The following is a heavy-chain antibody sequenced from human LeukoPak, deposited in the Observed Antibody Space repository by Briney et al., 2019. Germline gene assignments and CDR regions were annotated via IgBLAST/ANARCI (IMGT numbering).Heavy chain of an antibody. CDR2: ISAYNGNT. D-gene: IGHD5-12*01. Sequence: ASVKVSCKASGYTFTSYGISWVRQAPGQGLEWMGWISAYNGNTNYAQKLQGRVTMTTDTSTSTAYMELRSLRSDDTAVYYCATQRPLDSGYDYWCFDYWGQGTLVTVSS. V-gene: IGHV1-18*01. CDR1: GYTFTSYG. J-gene: IGHJ4*02. CDR3: ATQRPLDSGYDYWCFDY.